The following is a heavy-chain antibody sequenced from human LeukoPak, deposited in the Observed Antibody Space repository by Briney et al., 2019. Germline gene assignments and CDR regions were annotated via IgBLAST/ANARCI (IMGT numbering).Heavy chain of an antibody. Sequence: GASVKVSCKASGGTFSSYAISWVRQAPGQGLEWMGGIIPIFGTANYAQKFQGRVTITADESTSTAYMELSSLRSGDTAVYYCASPPNYYDSSGYFLYYFDYWGQGTLVTVSS. D-gene: IGHD3-22*01. CDR2: IIPIFGTA. CDR3: ASPPNYYDSSGYFLYYFDY. V-gene: IGHV1-69*13. CDR1: GGTFSSYA. J-gene: IGHJ4*02.